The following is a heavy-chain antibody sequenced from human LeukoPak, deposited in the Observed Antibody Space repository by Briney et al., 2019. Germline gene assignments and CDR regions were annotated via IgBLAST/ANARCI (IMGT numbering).Heavy chain of an antibody. Sequence: GGSLRLSCAASGFTFSSSGMHWVRQAPGKGLEWVAVISYDGSNKYYADSVKGRFTFSRDNPKNTLYLQMNSLRAEDTAVYYCARAIRGYSYVLDYWGQGTLVTVSS. CDR2: ISYDGSNK. V-gene: IGHV3-30*03. D-gene: IGHD5-18*01. CDR3: ARAIRGYSYVLDY. J-gene: IGHJ4*02. CDR1: GFTFSSSG.